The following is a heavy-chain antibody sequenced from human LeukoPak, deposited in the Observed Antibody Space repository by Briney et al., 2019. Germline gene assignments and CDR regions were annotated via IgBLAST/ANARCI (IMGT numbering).Heavy chain of an antibody. J-gene: IGHJ4*02. CDR1: GGSISSSSYY. V-gene: IGHV4-39*01. CDR2: NYYSGST. CDR3: ATSTGSSNLGY. Sequence: SETLSLTCTVSGGSISSSSYYWGWIRQPPGKGLEWIGSNYYSGSTSYNPSLKSRVTISVDTSKNLFSLKLRFVTAADMAVYYCATSTGSSNLGYWGQGTLVTLSS. D-gene: IGHD6-13*01.